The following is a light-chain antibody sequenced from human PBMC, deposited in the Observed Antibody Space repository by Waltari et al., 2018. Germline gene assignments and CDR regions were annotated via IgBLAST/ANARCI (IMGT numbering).Light chain of an antibody. V-gene: IGKV3-15*01. Sequence: EIVMTQSPATLSMSPGERATLSCRASQSISNNLAWYQQKPGQAPRLLIYGAYTRATGIPARFSGRGSGTEFTLTISSLQSEDFAVYYCQQYNKWPPRTFGQGTKLEIK. J-gene: IGKJ2*01. CDR3: QQYNKWPPRT. CDR1: QSISNN. CDR2: GAY.